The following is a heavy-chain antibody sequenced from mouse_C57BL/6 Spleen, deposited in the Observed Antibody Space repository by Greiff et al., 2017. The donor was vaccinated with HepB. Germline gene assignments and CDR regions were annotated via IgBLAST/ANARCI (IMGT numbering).Heavy chain of an antibody. Sequence: QVQLQQSGAELVRPGASVKLSCKASGYTFTDYYINWVKQRPGQGLEWIARIYPGSGNTYYNEKFKGKATLTAEKSSSTAYMQLSSLTSEDSAVYFCARVDYGDCWGQGTTLTVSS. J-gene: IGHJ2*01. CDR1: GYTFTDYY. CDR2: IYPGSGNT. D-gene: IGHD2-4*01. V-gene: IGHV1-76*01. CDR3: ARVDYGDC.